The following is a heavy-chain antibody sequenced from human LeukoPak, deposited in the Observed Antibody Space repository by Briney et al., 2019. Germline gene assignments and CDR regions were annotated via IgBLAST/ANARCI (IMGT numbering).Heavy chain of an antibody. D-gene: IGHD1-7*01. CDR3: ARNYNWNYGGIYY. J-gene: IGHJ4*02. V-gene: IGHV1-2*06. CDR2: INPNSGGT. Sequence: ASVKVSCKASGYTFTGYYMHWVRQAPGQGLEWMGRINPNSGGTNYAQKFQGRVTMTRDTSISTAYMELSRLRSDDTAVYYCARNYNWNYGGIYYWGQGTLVTVSS. CDR1: GYTFTGYY.